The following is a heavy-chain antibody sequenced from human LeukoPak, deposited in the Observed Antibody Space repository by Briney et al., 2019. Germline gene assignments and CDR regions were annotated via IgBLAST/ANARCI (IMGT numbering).Heavy chain of an antibody. V-gene: IGHV3-49*04. CDR2: VRSKAYGGTT. D-gene: IGHD1-7*01. CDR3: TRDGNFAFDY. CDR1: RFTFGDYA. Sequence: GGSLSLSLTGSRFTFGDYAMSGVGQAPGRGRAGVGFVRSKAYGGTTEYAASVQGRFTISRDDSKSIAYLQMNSLKTEDTAVYYCTRDGNFAFDYWGQGTLVTVSS. J-gene: IGHJ4*02.